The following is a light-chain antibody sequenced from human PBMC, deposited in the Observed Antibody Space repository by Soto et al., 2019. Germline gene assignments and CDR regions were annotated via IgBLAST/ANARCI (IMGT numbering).Light chain of an antibody. CDR1: QTISSW. J-gene: IGKJ1*01. Sequence: DIQVTQSPPTLSTSVGDRVTITCRASQTISSWLAWYQQKPGKAPKLLIYDVSSLESGVPSRLSGSGSGTEFTLTISSLQPDDFATYYCQQYNTFSTFGQGTKVDI. V-gene: IGKV1-5*01. CDR2: DVS. CDR3: QQYNTFST.